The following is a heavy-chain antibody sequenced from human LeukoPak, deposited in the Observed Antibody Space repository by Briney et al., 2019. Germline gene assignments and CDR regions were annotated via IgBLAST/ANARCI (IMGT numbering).Heavy chain of an antibody. CDR3: AKGDDIGKHPTRAYYFDT. V-gene: IGHV3-23*01. D-gene: IGHD5-24*01. CDR2: TGLNSVNT. Sequence: GGSLRLSCAASGFTFSRHAMSWVRQAPGKALEWVSTTGLNSVNTLCAESVQGRFSISRDNSKNTLDLQMDNLRVDDTAVYYCAKGDDIGKHPTRAYYFDTWGQGTLVTVSS. CDR1: GFTFSRHA. J-gene: IGHJ4*02.